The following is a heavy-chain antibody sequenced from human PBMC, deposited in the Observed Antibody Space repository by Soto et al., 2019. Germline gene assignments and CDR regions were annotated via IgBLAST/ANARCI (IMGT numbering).Heavy chain of an antibody. V-gene: IGHV3-11*06. CDR1: GFTFSDYY. CDR2: ISSSSSYT. J-gene: IGHJ6*02. D-gene: IGHD2-15*01. CDR3: ARFGYCSGGSCYSGYYYYYGMDV. Sequence: QVQLVESGGGLVKPGGSLRHSCAASGFTFSDYYMSWIRQAPGKGLEWVSYISSSSSYTNYADSVKGRFTISRDNAKNSLYLLMNSLRAEDTAVYYCARFGYCSGGSCYSGYYYYYGMDVWGQGTTVTVSS.